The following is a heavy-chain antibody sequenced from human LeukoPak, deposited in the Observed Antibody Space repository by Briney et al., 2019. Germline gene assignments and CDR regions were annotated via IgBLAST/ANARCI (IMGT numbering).Heavy chain of an antibody. CDR3: ARGRDSSGWYGGGDY. CDR2: IYYSGST. V-gene: IGHV4-59*01. CDR1: GGSISGYY. J-gene: IGHJ4*02. D-gene: IGHD6-19*01. Sequence: PSETLSLTCTVSGGSISGYYRSWIRQPPGKGLEWIGYIYYSGSTNYNPSLKSRVTISVDMSKNQFSLKLSSVTAADTAVYYCARGRDSSGWYGGGDYWGQGTLVTVSS.